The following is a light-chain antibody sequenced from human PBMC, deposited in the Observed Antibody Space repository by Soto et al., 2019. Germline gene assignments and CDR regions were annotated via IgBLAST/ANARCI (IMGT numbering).Light chain of an antibody. V-gene: IGKV3-20*01. CDR1: QSISNDH. J-gene: IGKJ1*01. CDR2: GTS. Sequence: EIVVTQSPGTLSLSPGERAALSCRASQSISNDHLAWYQQKPGQAPRLLIYGTSNRATGGIADRFSGSGSGTDFTLTISRLEPEDSAVFYCQQYGTSQWTFGQGTKVDIK. CDR3: QQYGTSQWT.